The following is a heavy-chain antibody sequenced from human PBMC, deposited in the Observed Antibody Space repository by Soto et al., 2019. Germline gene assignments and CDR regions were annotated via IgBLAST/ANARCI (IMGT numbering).Heavy chain of an antibody. CDR1: GYTFSSYY. V-gene: IGHV1-46*01. CDR3: VRSYDDSNGFSLYQFDY. Sequence: GASVKVSCKSSGYTFSSYYIHWVRQAPGQGLEWMGIINPTGVSTTYAQKFQGRVTMTRDTSTSTVYIDMSSLRSEDTAVYYCVRSYDDSNGFSLYQFDYWGQGTRVTVS. J-gene: IGHJ4*02. D-gene: IGHD3-22*01. CDR2: INPTGVST.